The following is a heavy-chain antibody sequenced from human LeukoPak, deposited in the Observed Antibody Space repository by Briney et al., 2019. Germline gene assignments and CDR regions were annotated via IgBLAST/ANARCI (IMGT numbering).Heavy chain of an antibody. CDR2: LYYSGST. V-gene: IGHV4-39*01. CDR3: ARHASRYDLWSGLDY. D-gene: IGHD3-3*01. CDR1: GGSISSTSYY. Sequence: SETLSLTCTVSGGSISSTSYYWGWIRQPPGKGLEWIGSLYYSGSTYYNQSLRSRVTISVDTSKNQFSLRLSSVTAADTAVYYCARHASRYDLWSGLDYWGQGTLVTVSS. J-gene: IGHJ4*02.